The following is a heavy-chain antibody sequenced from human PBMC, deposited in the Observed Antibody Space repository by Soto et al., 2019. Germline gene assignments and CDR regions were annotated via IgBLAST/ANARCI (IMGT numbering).Heavy chain of an antibody. CDR3: ARRGTYSSGWDY. CDR1: GYIFICYW. CDR2: THGGDANP. J-gene: IGHJ4*02. D-gene: IGHD6-19*01. Sequence: GESLKVCWKGSGYIFICYWIGWVRQMPGKGLEWMGITHGGDANPRYSPSFEGQVTISTDKSITTAYLQWSSLKASDTAMYYCARRGTYSSGWDYWGQGTLVTVSS. V-gene: IGHV5-51*01.